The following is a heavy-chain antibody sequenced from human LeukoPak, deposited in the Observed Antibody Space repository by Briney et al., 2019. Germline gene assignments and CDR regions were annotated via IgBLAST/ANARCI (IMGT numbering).Heavy chain of an antibody. J-gene: IGHJ4*02. V-gene: IGHV3-66*01. CDR1: AFTVSGTY. D-gene: IGHD2-2*01. CDR3: ASGAAAPRWFDY. Sequence: GGSLGLSCAASAFTVSGTYMTWVRQAPGKGLEWVSLIYIGGKTYYADSVKGRFTISRDNSKSILYLQMNSLRAEDTAVYYCASGAAAPRWFDYWGQGTLVTVSS. CDR2: IYIGGKT.